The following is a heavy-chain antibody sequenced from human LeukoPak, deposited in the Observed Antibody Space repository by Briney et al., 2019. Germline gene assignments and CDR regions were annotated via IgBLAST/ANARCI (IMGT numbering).Heavy chain of an antibody. CDR3: ARVLSTTYYYYGMDV. D-gene: IGHD1-14*01. J-gene: IGHJ6*02. Sequence: GASVKVSCKASGYTFTGYYMHWVRQAPGQGLEWMGIINPSGGSTSYAQKFQGKVTMTRDTSTSTVYMELSSLRSEDTAVYYCARVLSTTYYYYGMDVWGQGTTVTVSS. CDR1: GYTFTGYY. V-gene: IGHV1-46*01. CDR2: INPSGGST.